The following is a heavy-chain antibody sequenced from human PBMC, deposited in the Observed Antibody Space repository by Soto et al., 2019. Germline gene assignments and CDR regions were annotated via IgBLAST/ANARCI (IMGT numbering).Heavy chain of an antibody. D-gene: IGHD3-22*01. CDR1: GYTFTGYY. V-gene: IGHV1-2*02. Sequence: QVQLVQSGAEVKKPGASVKVSCKASGYTFTGYYMYWVRQAPGQGLEWMGWINPNSGRTNYAQKFQGRVTMTRDTSISTAYMELSRLRSDDTAVYYCASVMYYYDSSGYYVPWGQGTLVTVSS. CDR3: ASVMYYYDSSGYYVP. J-gene: IGHJ5*02. CDR2: INPNSGRT.